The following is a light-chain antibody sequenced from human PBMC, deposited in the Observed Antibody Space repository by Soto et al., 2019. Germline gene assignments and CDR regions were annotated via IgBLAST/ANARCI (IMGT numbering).Light chain of an antibody. J-gene: IGKJ1*01. CDR2: GAS. CDR1: QSVSSI. V-gene: IGKV3-15*01. CDR3: HQYNKWNAT. Sequence: ERVMTQSPATLSVSPGERATLSCRASQSVSSILAWYQQKPGQSPRLLIYGASTRATGIPARFSGSGSGTEFTLTSSCLQSEDFEVYSSHQYNKWNATFGQGTKVEI.